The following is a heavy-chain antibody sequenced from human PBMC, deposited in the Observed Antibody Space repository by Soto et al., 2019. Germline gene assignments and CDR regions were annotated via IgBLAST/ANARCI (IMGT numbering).Heavy chain of an antibody. CDR2: TIPVFNTA. CDR1: GGTLSDHG. J-gene: IGHJ3*02. V-gene: IGHV1-69*06. D-gene: IGHD3-10*01. CDR3: ARGAYGSGNYYTGPSAFDI. Sequence: QVQLEQSGAEVKKPGSSVKVSCKASGGTLSDHGVAWLRQAPGQGLEWMGGTIPVFNTAKYAQKFQGRVTVTTDKFTNIAYMELSSLRSDDTALYFFARGAYGSGNYYTGPSAFDIWGQGTIVIVSS.